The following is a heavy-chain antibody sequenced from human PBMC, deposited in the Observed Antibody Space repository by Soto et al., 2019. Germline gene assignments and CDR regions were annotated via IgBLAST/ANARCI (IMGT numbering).Heavy chain of an antibody. CDR2: INEGGTIT. Sequence: GGSLRLSCAASGFTFSDYWMHWVRQVPGRGLVWVSRINEGGTITTYADSMKGRFTIARDNAKNTVYLQMNSLRAEDTAVYNFARDLTMLGTPGDDFDYWGQGTLVTVSS. D-gene: IGHD3-10*02. CDR3: ARDLTMLGTPGDDFDY. V-gene: IGHV3-74*03. CDR1: GFTFSDYW. J-gene: IGHJ4*02.